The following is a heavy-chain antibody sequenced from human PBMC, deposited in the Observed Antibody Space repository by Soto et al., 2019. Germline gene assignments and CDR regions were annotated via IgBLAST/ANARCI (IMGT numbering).Heavy chain of an antibody. D-gene: IGHD6-6*01. CDR3: ARGAYSSSSYYYYYGMDV. V-gene: IGHV1-8*01. CDR1: GYTFTSYD. J-gene: IGHJ6*02. CDR2: MNPNSGNI. Sequence: ASVKVSCKASGYTFTSYDINWVRQATGQGLEWMGWMNPNSGNIGYAQKFQGRVTMTRNTSISTAYMELSSLRSEDTAVYYCARGAYSSSSYYYYYGMDVWGQGTTVTVSS.